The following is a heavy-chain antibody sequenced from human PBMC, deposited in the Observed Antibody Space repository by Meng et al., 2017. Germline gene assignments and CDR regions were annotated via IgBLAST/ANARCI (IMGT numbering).Heavy chain of an antibody. CDR3: ARVRGSGSLGIFDY. J-gene: IGHJ4*02. CDR1: GYTFTSYD. Sequence: QVQLGQSGDKVKKPGASVKDSWNASGYTFTSYDINWVRQATGQGLEWMGWMNPNSGNTGYAQKFQGRVTMTRNTSISTAYMELSSLRSEDTAVYYCARVRGSGSLGIFDYWGQGTLVTVSS. CDR2: MNPNSGNT. D-gene: IGHD3-10*01. V-gene: IGHV1-8*01.